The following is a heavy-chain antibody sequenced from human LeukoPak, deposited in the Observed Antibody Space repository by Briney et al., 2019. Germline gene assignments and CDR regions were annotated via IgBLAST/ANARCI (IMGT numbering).Heavy chain of an antibody. V-gene: IGHV3-7*01. D-gene: IGHD3-16*02. CDR3: ARATNDYVWGSYRLNAFDI. Sequence: PGGSLRLSCAASGFTFSSYWMSWVRQAPGKGLEWVANIKQDGSEKYYVDSVKGRLTISRDNAKNSLYLQMNSLRAEDTAVYYCARATNDYVWGSYRLNAFDIWGQGTMVTVSS. J-gene: IGHJ3*02. CDR2: IKQDGSEK. CDR1: GFTFSSYW.